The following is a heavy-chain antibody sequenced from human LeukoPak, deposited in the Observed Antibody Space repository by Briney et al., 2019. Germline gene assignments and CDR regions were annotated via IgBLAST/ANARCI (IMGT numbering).Heavy chain of an antibody. Sequence: GGSLRLSCAASGFTFSSYSMNWFRQAPGKGLEWVSSISSSSSYIYYADSVKGRFTISRDTAKNSLYLQMNCLRAEDTAMYYCAKDRVVVVPAATGLDYWGQGTLVTVSS. CDR3: AKDRVVVVPAATGLDY. V-gene: IGHV3-21*01. D-gene: IGHD2-2*01. J-gene: IGHJ4*02. CDR2: ISSSSSYI. CDR1: GFTFSSYS.